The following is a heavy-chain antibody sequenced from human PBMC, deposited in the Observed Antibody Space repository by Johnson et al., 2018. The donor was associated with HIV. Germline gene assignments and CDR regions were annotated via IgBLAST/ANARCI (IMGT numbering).Heavy chain of an antibody. CDR2: IKRQIDGGTT. V-gene: IGHV3-15*01. Sequence: EVQLVESGGGVVQPGRSLRLSCAASGFTFSSYAMHWVRQAPGKGLEWVGRIKRQIDGGTTDYATPVKGSFTFSRDDSKNTLYLHMNSLKTEDTAVYYCARDRIWGYAFDIWGQGTMVTVSS. J-gene: IGHJ3*02. CDR1: GFTFSSYA. CDR3: ARDRIWGYAFDI. D-gene: IGHD3-16*01.